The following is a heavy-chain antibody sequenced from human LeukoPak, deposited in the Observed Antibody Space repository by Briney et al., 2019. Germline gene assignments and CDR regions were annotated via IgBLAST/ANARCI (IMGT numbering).Heavy chain of an antibody. Sequence: RSLRLSCAASGFTFSSYAMHWVRQAPGKGLEWVAVISYDGSNKYYADSVKGRFTISRDNSKNTLYLQMNSLRAEDTAVYYCAREAIVVVPAAILPFDYWGQGTLVTVSS. V-gene: IGHV3-30-3*01. CDR1: GFTFSSYA. CDR2: ISYDGSNK. CDR3: AREAIVVVPAAILPFDY. D-gene: IGHD2-2*02. J-gene: IGHJ4*02.